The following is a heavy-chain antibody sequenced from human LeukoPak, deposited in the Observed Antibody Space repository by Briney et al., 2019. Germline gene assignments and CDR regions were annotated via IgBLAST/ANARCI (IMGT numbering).Heavy chain of an antibody. CDR1: GFTFTTYW. J-gene: IGHJ4*02. CDR2: INQAGSDK. V-gene: IGHV3-7*01. Sequence: GRCLRLSWEVSGFTFTTYWVNWVRQAAGKGLEWVANINQAGSDKYYVDSVKGRFTISRDNAKNSLFLQMNNLRVEDTAVYYCGRGDPDYWGQGTLVTVSS. CDR3: GRGDPDY.